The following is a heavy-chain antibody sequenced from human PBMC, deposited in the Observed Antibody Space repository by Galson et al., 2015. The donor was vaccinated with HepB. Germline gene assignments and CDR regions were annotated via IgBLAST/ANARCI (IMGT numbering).Heavy chain of an antibody. J-gene: IGHJ4*02. V-gene: IGHV3-15*01. D-gene: IGHD3-10*01. CDR1: GFTFGNAW. Sequence: SLRLSCAASGFTFGNAWMSWVRQAPGKGLEWVGRIKSKTDGGTTDYAAPVKGRFTISRDDSKNTLYLQMNSLKTEDTAVYYCTTEQTASKPLLWFGESPFDYWGQGTLVTVSS. CDR3: TTEQTASKPLLWFGESPFDY. CDR2: IKSKTDGGTT.